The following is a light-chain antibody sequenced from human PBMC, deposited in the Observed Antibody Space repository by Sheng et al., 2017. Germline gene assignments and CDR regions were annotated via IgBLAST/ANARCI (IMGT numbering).Light chain of an antibody. Sequence: EIVLTQSPGTLSLSPGESATLSCWASQSISNNFLAWYQQKPGQAPRLLIYGASTRASGVPDRFSGSGSGTVFTLTISRLGPEDFAVYYCQQFGASPPYSFGQGTRLDMK. CDR2: GAS. J-gene: IGKJ2*03. CDR1: QSISNNF. CDR3: QQFGASPPYS. V-gene: IGKV3-20*01.